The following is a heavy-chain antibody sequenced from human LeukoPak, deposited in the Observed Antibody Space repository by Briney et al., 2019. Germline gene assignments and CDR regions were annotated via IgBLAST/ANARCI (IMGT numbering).Heavy chain of an antibody. D-gene: IGHD6-13*01. V-gene: IGHV4-59*08. CDR1: GGSISSYY. CDR2: IYYSGST. Sequence: PSETLSLTCTVSGGSISSYYWSWIRQPPGKGLEWIGYIYYSGSTNYNPSLKSRVTISVDRSESQFSLKVSSVTAADTAVYYCARHIAAAGRFDYWGQGTLVTVSS. J-gene: IGHJ4*02. CDR3: ARHIAAAGRFDY.